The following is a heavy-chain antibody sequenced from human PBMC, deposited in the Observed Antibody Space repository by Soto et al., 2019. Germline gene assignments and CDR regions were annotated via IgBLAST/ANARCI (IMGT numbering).Heavy chain of an antibody. CDR3: ARALRVSDSYYMDV. CDR2: IYYSGST. CDR1: GGSISSYY. Sequence: PSETLSLTCTVSGGSISSYYWSWIRQPPGKGLEWIGYIYYSGSTNYNPSLKSRVTISVDTSKNQFSLKLSSVTAADTAVYYCARALRVSDSYYMDVWGKGTTVTVSS. V-gene: IGHV4-59*01. D-gene: IGHD6-13*01. J-gene: IGHJ6*03.